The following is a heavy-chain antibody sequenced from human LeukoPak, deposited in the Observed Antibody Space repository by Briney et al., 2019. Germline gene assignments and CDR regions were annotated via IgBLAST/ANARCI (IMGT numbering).Heavy chain of an antibody. J-gene: IGHJ4*02. CDR1: GYSFSNYW. V-gene: IGHV5-51*01. D-gene: IGHD2-2*01. CDR2: IYPGDSDT. Sequence: GESLKISCKGSGYSFSNYWIGWVRRIPGKGLEWAGIIYPGDSDTRYSLSFQGQVTISADKSISTAYLQWSSLKASDTAMYYCARQGGLTAAMDFWGQGTLVTVSS. CDR3: ARQGGLTAAMDF.